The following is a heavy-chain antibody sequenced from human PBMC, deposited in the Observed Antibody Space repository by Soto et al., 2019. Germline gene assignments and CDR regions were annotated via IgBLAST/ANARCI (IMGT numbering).Heavy chain of an antibody. CDR2: IRAYNGNT. J-gene: IGHJ5*02. CDR3: ASDSPPFDP. CDR1: GYTFSSYG. V-gene: IGHV1-18*01. Sequence: QVQLVQTGAEVKKPGASVKVSCKASGYTFSSYGISWVRQAPGQVLEWMGGIRAYNGNTNYAQKLQGRGTMTTDTSTRTAYMELRRLRSDDTAVYDCASDSPPFDPWGQGTLVTVSS.